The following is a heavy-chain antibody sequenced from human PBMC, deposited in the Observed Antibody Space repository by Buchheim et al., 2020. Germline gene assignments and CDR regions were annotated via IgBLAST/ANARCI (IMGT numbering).Heavy chain of an antibody. CDR3: ARFEGMQLPYYYGMDV. CDR1: GGTFSSYT. J-gene: IGHJ6*02. Sequence: QVQLVQSGAEVKKPGSSVKVSCKASGGTFSSYTISWVRQAPGQGLEWMGRIIPILGIANYAQKFQGRVTLTADKSTSTAYMELSSLRSEDTAVYYCARFEGMQLPYYYGMDVWGQGTT. CDR2: IIPILGIA. V-gene: IGHV1-69*02. D-gene: IGHD5-18*01.